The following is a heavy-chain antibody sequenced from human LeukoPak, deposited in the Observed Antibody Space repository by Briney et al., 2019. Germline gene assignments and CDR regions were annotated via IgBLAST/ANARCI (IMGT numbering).Heavy chain of an antibody. V-gene: IGHV1-69*05. Sequence: GASVKVSCKASGGTFSSYAISWVRQAPGQGLEWMGGIIPIFGTANYAQKLQGRVTMTTDTSTSTAYMELRSLRSDDTAVYYCARVAKVRGVIRVDYWGQGTLVTVSS. D-gene: IGHD3-10*01. J-gene: IGHJ4*02. CDR2: IIPIFGTA. CDR1: GGTFSSYA. CDR3: ARVAKVRGVIRVDY.